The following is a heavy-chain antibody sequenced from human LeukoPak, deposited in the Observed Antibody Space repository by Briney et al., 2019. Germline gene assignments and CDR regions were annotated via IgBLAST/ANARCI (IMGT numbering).Heavy chain of an antibody. CDR1: GFTFSDSY. D-gene: IGHD6-19*01. CDR3: AREASSSGLRYYYYYMDV. J-gene: IGHJ6*03. V-gene: IGHV3-21*01. Sequence: AGGSLRLSCAASGFTFSDSYMTWVRQAPGKGLEWVSSISSSSSYIYYADSVKDRFTISRDNAKNSLYLQMNSLRADDTAVYYCAREASSSGLRYYYYYMDVWGKGTTVTVSS. CDR2: ISSSSSYI.